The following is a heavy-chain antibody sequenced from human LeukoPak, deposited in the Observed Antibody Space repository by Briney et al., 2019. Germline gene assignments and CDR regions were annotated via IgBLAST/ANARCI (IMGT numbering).Heavy chain of an antibody. CDR3: ARDETMQGVITNHAFDI. J-gene: IGHJ3*02. D-gene: IGHD3-10*01. V-gene: IGHV1-69*01. CDR2: IIPIFGTA. CDR1: GGTFSSYG. Sequence: SVTVSCKASGGTFSSYGICWVRQAPGQGLEWMGGIIPIFGTANYAQKFQGRVTITADESTSTAYMELSSLRSEDTAVYYCARDETMQGVITNHAFDIWGQGTMVTVSS.